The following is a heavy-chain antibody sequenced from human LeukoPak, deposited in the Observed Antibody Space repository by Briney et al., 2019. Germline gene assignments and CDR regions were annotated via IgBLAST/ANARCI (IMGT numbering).Heavy chain of an antibody. CDR2: IYTSGST. CDR3: ARERLRTYYDFWSGYFI. D-gene: IGHD3-3*01. Sequence: PSETLSLTCTVSGGSISSYYWSWIRQPAGKGLEWIGRIYTSGSTNYNPSLKSRVTMSVDTSKNQFSLKLSSVTAADTAVYYCARERLRTYYDFWSGYFIWGQGTLVTVSS. V-gene: IGHV4-4*07. CDR1: GGSISSYY. J-gene: IGHJ4*02.